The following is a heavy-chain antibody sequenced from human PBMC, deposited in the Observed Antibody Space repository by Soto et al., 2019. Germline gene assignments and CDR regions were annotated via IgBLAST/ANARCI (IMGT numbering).Heavy chain of an antibody. CDR1: GGSISSSSYY. J-gene: IGHJ6*03. CDR2: IYYSGST. V-gene: IGHV4-39*01. Sequence: SETLSLTCTVSGGSISSSSYYWGWIRQPPGKGLEWIGSIYYSGSTYYNPSLKSRVTISVDTSKNQFSLKLSSVTAADTAVYYCARGYCSSTSCYADWYYYYMDVWGKGTTVTVSS. CDR3: ARGYCSSTSCYADWYYYYMDV. D-gene: IGHD2-2*01.